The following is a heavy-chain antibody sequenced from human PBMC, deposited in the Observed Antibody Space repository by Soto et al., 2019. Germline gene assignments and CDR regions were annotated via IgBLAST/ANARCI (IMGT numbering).Heavy chain of an antibody. CDR3: TRPAGGNSHYYYGMDV. V-gene: IGHV3-73*01. CDR1: GFTFSGSA. J-gene: IGHJ6*02. CDR2: IRSKANSYAT. D-gene: IGHD2-21*02. Sequence: GGSLRLSCAASGFTFSGSAMHWVRQASGKGLEWVGRIRSKANSYATAYAASVKGRFTISRDDSKNTAYLQMNSLKTEDTAVYYCTRPAGGNSHYYYGMDVWGQGTTVTVSS.